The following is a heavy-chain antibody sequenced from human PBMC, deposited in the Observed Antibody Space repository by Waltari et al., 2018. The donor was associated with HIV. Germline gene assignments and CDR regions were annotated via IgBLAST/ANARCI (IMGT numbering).Heavy chain of an antibody. CDR3: STWQVGSS. CDR2: IKDKPNDEAV. CDR1: GFICRDAW. D-gene: IGHD6-13*01. J-gene: IGHJ4*02. V-gene: IGHV3-15*01. Sequence: EVQLVASGGGWVKPGDSLRLSCAASGFICRDAWMLWVRQAPGKGLKWVGRIKDKPNDEAVDYGAAVEGRVTISGDDSKNMVYLQMRSLTIEDTAVYFCSTWQVGSSWGQGTLVTVSS.